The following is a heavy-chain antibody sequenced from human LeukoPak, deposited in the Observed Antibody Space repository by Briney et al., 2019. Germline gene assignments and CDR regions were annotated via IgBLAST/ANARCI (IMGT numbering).Heavy chain of an antibody. D-gene: IGHD2-2*01. CDR3: ARNLVPAATSALPHDY. V-gene: IGHV1-18*01. CDR2: ISAYNGNT. CDR1: GYTFTSYG. Sequence: ASVKVSCKASGYTFTSYGISWVRQAPGQGLEWMGWISAYNGNTNYAQKLQGRVTMTTDTSTSTAYMELRSLRSDDTAVYYCARNLVPAATSALPHDYWGQGTLVTVSS. J-gene: IGHJ4*02.